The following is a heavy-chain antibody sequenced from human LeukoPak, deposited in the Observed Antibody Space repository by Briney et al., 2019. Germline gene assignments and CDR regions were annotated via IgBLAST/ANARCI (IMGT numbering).Heavy chain of an antibody. D-gene: IGHD5-24*01. CDR1: GGSISSYY. Sequence: ASETLSLTCTVSGGSISSYYWSWIRQPPGKGLEWIGCIYYSGSTNYNPSLKSRVTISVDTSKNQFSLKLSSVTAADTAVYYCARDLGGREGYNYCFDYWGQGTLVTVSS. J-gene: IGHJ4*02. CDR2: IYYSGST. V-gene: IGHV4-59*01. CDR3: ARDLGGREGYNYCFDY.